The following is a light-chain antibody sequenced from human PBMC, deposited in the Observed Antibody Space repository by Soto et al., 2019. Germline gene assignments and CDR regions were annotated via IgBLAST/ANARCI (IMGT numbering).Light chain of an antibody. Sequence: DIVMTQSPDSLAVSLGERATINCKSSQSLLYSSNNKNYLAWYQQKPGQPPKLIIYWPSTRGSGVPDRFSGSGSGTDFALNISTLQAEDVAVYYCQRYYGGPPYTFGQGTKLEIK. CDR3: QRYYGGPPYT. CDR1: QSLLYSSNNKNY. J-gene: IGKJ2*01. CDR2: WPS. V-gene: IGKV4-1*01.